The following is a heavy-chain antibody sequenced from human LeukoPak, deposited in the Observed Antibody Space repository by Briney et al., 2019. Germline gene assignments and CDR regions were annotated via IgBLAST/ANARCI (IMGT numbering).Heavy chain of an antibody. Sequence: GASVKVSCKASGYTFTGYYMHWVRQAPGQGPEWMGRINPNSGGTNYAQKYQGRVTMTRDTSISTAYVELRRLRSDDTAVYYCARDDYSSGYYLDYWGQGTLVTVSS. V-gene: IGHV1-2*06. CDR3: ARDDYSSGYYLDY. CDR2: INPNSGGT. D-gene: IGHD3-22*01. J-gene: IGHJ4*02. CDR1: GYTFTGYY.